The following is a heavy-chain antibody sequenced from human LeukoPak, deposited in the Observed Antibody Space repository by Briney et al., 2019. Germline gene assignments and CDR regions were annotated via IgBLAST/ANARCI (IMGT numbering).Heavy chain of an antibody. V-gene: IGHV4-59*01. CDR3: AKIDRGYSSGWSGFDP. D-gene: IGHD6-19*01. CDR1: GGSISSYY. Sequence: QASETLSLTCTVSGGSISSYYWSWIRQPPGKGLEWIGYIYYSGTTNYKPSLKSRVTISVDTSKNQFSLKLSSVTAADTAVYYCAKIDRGYSSGWSGFDPWGQGTLVTVSS. J-gene: IGHJ5*02. CDR2: IYYSGTT.